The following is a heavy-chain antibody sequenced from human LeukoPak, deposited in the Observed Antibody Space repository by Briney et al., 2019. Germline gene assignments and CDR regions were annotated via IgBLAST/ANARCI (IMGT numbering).Heavy chain of an antibody. D-gene: IGHD5-18*01. Sequence: GGSLRLSCAASGFNFSSYAMSWVRQGPGKGLEWVSAISGSGGSTYYADSVKGRFTISRDNSKNTLYLQMNSLRAEDTAVYYCAKGDTARENYYYYGMDVWGQGTTVTVSS. CDR3: AKGDTARENYYYYGMDV. J-gene: IGHJ6*02. V-gene: IGHV3-23*01. CDR1: GFNFSSYA. CDR2: ISGSGGST.